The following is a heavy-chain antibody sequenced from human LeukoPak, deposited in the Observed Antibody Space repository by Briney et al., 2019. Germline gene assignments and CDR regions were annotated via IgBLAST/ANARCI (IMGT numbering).Heavy chain of an antibody. J-gene: IGHJ5*02. CDR3: ARSFYSSGWYTPLRWFDT. Sequence: SETLSLTCTVSGAPVSSGSHYWNWTRQSPGRGLEWIGHIYYRGTTNYTPSLKSRVTISVDTSMNQFSLRLSSVTAADTAVYFCARSFYSSGWYTPLRWFDTWGQGTLVTVSS. D-gene: IGHD6-19*01. V-gene: IGHV4-61*01. CDR2: IYYRGTT. CDR1: GAPVSSGSHY.